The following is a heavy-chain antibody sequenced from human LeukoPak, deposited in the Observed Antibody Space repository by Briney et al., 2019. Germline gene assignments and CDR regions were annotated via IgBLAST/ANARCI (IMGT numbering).Heavy chain of an antibody. CDR2: ISVTSNTI. CDR3: VRGGACDY. D-gene: IGHD1-26*01. J-gene: IGHJ4*02. CDR1: GFTFSDFT. V-gene: IGHV3-48*02. Sequence: GGSLRLSCAASGFTFSDFTMSWVRQAPGKGLEWLSYISVTSNTIYYADSVRGRFTISRDNADNSLFLQMKSLRDEDTAVYYCVRGGACDYWGQGTLVTVSS.